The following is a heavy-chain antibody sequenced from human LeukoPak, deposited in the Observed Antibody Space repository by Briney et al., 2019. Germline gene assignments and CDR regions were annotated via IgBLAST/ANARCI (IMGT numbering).Heavy chain of an antibody. CDR1: GFTFSSYS. V-gene: IGHV3-48*04. J-gene: IGHJ6*03. CDR3: ASPDVHCSSTSCYTGYYYYMDV. Sequence: PGGSLRLSCAASGFTFSSYSMNWVRQAPGKGLEWVSYISSSGSTIYYADSVKGRFTTSRDNAKNSLYLQMNSLRAEDTAVYYCASPDVHCSSTSCYTGYYYYMDVWGKGTTVTVSS. CDR2: ISSSGSTI. D-gene: IGHD2-2*02.